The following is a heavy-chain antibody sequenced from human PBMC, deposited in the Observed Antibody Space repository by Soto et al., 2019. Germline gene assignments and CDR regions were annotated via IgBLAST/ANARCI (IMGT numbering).Heavy chain of an antibody. J-gene: IGHJ4*02. Sequence: EVQLVESGGGLVKPGGSLRLSCAASGFTFSNAWMTWVRQAPGKGLEWVGRIKSKTDGGTTDYAAPVKGRFTISRDESKNTLYLQMNSLKTEDTAVYYCATGHYGSYWGRDYWGPGTLVTVSS. CDR2: IKSKTDGGTT. CDR3: ATGHYGSYWGRDY. V-gene: IGHV3-15*01. D-gene: IGHD7-27*01. CDR1: GFTFSNAW.